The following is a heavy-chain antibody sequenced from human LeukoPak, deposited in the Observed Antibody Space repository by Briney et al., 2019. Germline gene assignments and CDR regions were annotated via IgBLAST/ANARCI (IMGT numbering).Heavy chain of an antibody. CDR3: ARAGCRDSSWCPDY. Sequence: ASVKVSCKASGYTFTSYGISWVRQAPGQGLEWMGWISAYNGNTDYAQNLQGRVTMTTDTPTSTAYMELRSLRSDDTAVYYCARAGCRDSSWCPDYWGQGSLVTVSS. CDR2: ISAYNGNT. D-gene: IGHD6-13*01. V-gene: IGHV1-18*01. J-gene: IGHJ4*02. CDR1: GYTFTSYG.